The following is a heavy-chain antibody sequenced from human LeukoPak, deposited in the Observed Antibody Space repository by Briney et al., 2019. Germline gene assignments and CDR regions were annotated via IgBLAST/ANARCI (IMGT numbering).Heavy chain of an antibody. J-gene: IGHJ4*02. CDR1: GFTFDDHG. CDR2: INWNGGGT. Sequence: PGGSLRLSCAASGFTFDDHGMSWVRQAPGKGLEWVSDINWNGGGTNYADSVKGRFTISRDNAKNSLYLQMNSLRAADSALYFCARALSKWELLALDYWGQGTLVSVSS. CDR3: ARALSKWELLALDY. V-gene: IGHV3-20*04. D-gene: IGHD1-26*01.